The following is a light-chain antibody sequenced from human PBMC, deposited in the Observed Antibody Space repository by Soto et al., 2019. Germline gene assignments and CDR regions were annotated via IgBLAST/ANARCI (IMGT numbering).Light chain of an antibody. V-gene: IGLV2-18*02. CDR2: DVT. J-gene: IGLJ1*01. CDR1: SSDVGSYNR. CDR3: NSFTTSSTYV. Sequence: QCARTQPPSVSGSPGQSVAISCTGTSSDVGSYNRVAWYQQPPGTAPKLIIYDVTNRPSGVPDRFSGSKSGNTASLTISGLQAEDEADYYCNSFTTSSTYVFGTGTQLPVL.